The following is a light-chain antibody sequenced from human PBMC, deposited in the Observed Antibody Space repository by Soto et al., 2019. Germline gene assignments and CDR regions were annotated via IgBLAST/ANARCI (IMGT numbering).Light chain of an antibody. CDR3: QQYGSSPYT. CDR2: GAS. V-gene: IGKV3-20*01. J-gene: IGKJ2*01. CDR1: QSVSNNY. Sequence: DSVLTQSPGTLSLSPGERATLSCRASQSVSNNYLAWYQQKPGQAPRLLIYGASSRATGIPDRFSGSGSGIDFTLPISRLEPEDFAVYYCQQYGSSPYTFGQGTKLEIK.